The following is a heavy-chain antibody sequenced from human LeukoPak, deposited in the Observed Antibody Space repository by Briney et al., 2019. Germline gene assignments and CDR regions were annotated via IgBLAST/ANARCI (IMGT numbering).Heavy chain of an antibody. J-gene: IGHJ6*03. CDR3: AKLTRGYYYYMDV. Sequence: GGSLRLSCAASGFTFSSYWMSWVRQTPGKGLEWVANLNQDGSEKHYVDSAKGRFTISRDNAKNSLYLQMNSLRGEDTAVYYCAKLTRGYYYYMDVWGKGTTVTVSS. CDR1: GFTFSSYW. CDR2: LNQDGSEK. D-gene: IGHD1-14*01. V-gene: IGHV3-7*01.